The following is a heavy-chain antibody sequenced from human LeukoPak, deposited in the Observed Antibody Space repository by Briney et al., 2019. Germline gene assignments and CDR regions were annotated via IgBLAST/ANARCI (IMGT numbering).Heavy chain of an antibody. CDR1: GFTFSSYW. V-gene: IGHV3-74*01. CDR2: INSDGSST. CDR3: AREPPYCSGGSCYLRSFDY. D-gene: IGHD2-15*01. J-gene: IGHJ4*02. Sequence: GGSLRLFCAASGFTFSSYWMHWVRQAPGKGLVWVSRINSDGSSTSYADSVKGRFTISRDNAKNTLYLQMNSLRAEDTAVYYCAREPPYCSGGSCYLRSFDYWGQGTLVTVSS.